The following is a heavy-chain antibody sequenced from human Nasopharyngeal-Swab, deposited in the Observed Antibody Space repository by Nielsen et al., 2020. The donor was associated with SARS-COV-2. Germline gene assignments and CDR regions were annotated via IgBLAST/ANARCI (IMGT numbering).Heavy chain of an antibody. Sequence: GGSLRLSCTGFGSSFANYWIGWVRQQPGKGLGWMGMVYPGNSEVAYSPSFQGQITISADKSLNTAYLQWSRLRTSDTAMYFCARRAARDGYNYEVDPWGQGTRVTGSS. D-gene: IGHD5-24*01. J-gene: IGHJ5*02. CDR3: ARRAARDGYNYEVDP. V-gene: IGHV5-51*01. CDR2: VYPGNSEV. CDR1: GSSFANYW.